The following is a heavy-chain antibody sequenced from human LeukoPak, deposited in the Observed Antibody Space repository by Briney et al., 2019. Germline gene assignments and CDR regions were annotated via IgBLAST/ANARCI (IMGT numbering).Heavy chain of an antibody. CDR1: GGSISSYY. D-gene: IGHD3-9*01. CDR3: ARESKYYDILTGFYNLHFDY. CDR2: IYTSGST. V-gene: IGHV4-4*09. J-gene: IGHJ4*02. Sequence: SETLSLTCTVSGGSISSYYWSWIRQPPGKGLEWIGYIYTSGSTNYNPSLKSRVTISVDTSKNQFSLKLSSVTAADTAVYYCARESKYYDILTGFYNLHFDYWGQGTLVTVSS.